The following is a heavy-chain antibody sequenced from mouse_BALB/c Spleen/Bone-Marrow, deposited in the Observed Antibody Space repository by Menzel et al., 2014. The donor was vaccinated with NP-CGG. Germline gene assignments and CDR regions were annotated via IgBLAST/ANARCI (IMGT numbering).Heavy chain of an antibody. V-gene: IGHV1-59*01. Sequence: QVQLQQPGPQLVRPGASVKISCKASGYSFTSYWMHWVKQRPGQGLEWIGMIDPSDSETKLNQKFKDKATLTVDNSSSPAYLQLSSLTSEDSAVYYCARRYNASFPYWGHATLVTVSA. CDR1: GYSFTSYW. D-gene: IGHD1-3*01. J-gene: IGHJ3*01. CDR3: ARRYNASFPY. CDR2: IDPSDSET.